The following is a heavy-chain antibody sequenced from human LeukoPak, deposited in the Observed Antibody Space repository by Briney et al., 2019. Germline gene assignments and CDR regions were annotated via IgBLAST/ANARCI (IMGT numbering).Heavy chain of an antibody. Sequence: SQTLSLTCAISGDSVSSNSAAWNWIRQSPSRGLEWLGRTYYRSKWYNDYAVSVKSRITINPDTSKNQFSLQLNSVTPEDTAVYYCARELFVVVPAAQSRGYFDLWGRGTLVTVSS. CDR3: ARELFVVVPAAQSRGYFDL. D-gene: IGHD2-2*01. CDR1: GDSVSSNSAA. V-gene: IGHV6-1*01. CDR2: TYYRSKWYN. J-gene: IGHJ2*01.